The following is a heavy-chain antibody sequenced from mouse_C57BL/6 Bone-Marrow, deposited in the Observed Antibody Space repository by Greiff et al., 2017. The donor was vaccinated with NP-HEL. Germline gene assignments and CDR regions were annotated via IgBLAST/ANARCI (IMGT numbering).Heavy chain of an antibody. CDR1: GYTFTNYW. CDR2: IYPGGGYT. D-gene: IGHD2-5*01. J-gene: IGHJ2*01. V-gene: IGHV1-63*01. CDR3: ARWDSNYVGKNYFDY. Sequence: QVQLQQSGAELVRPGTSVKMSCKASGYTFTNYWIGWAKQRPGHGLEWIGDIYPGGGYTNYNEKCKGKATLTADKSSSTAYMQFSSLTSEDSAIYYCARWDSNYVGKNYFDYWGQGTTLTVSS.